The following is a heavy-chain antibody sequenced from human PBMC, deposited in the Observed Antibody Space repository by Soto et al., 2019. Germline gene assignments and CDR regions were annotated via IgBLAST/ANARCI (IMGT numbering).Heavy chain of an antibody. Sequence: EVQLVESGGGLVKPGGSLRLSCAASGFTFSSYSMNWVRQAPGKGLEWVSSISSSSSYIYYADSVKGRFTISRDNAKNSLYLQMNSLRAEDTAVYYCARDDRYYYYYYMDVWGKGTTVTVSS. CDR3: ARDDRYYYYYYMDV. J-gene: IGHJ6*03. CDR1: GFTFSSYS. V-gene: IGHV3-21*01. D-gene: IGHD1-20*01. CDR2: ISSSSSYI.